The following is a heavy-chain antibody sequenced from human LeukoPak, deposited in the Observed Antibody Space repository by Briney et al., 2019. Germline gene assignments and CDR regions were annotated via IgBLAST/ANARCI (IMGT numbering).Heavy chain of an antibody. Sequence: SQTLSLTCTVSGGSISSCGYYWSWIRQHPGKGLEWIGYIYYSGSTYYNPSLKSRVTISVDTSKNQFSLKLSSVTAADTAVYYCARTVVAEMTRWFDPWGQGTLVTVSS. V-gene: IGHV4-31*03. CDR3: ARTVVAEMTRWFDP. CDR2: IYYSGST. D-gene: IGHD2-15*01. J-gene: IGHJ5*02. CDR1: GGSISSCGYY.